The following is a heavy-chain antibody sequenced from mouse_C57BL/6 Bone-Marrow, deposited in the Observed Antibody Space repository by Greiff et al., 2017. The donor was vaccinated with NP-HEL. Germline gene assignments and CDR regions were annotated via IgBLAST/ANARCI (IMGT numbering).Heavy chain of an antibody. J-gene: IGHJ2*01. CDR2: IRPSDSDT. V-gene: IGHV1-74*01. D-gene: IGHD1-1*01. Sequence: QVQLQQPGAELVKPGASVKVSCKASGYTFTSYWMHWVKQRPGQGLEWIGRIRPSDSDTNYNQKFKGKATLTVDKYSSTAYMQLSSLSSEDSAVYYCAIQLLYGSSYGYWGQGTTLTVSS. CDR3: AIQLLYGSSYGY. CDR1: GYTFTSYW.